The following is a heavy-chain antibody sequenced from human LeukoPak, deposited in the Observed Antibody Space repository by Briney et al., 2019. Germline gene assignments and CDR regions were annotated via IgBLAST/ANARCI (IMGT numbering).Heavy chain of an antibody. CDR1: GGSFSGYY. V-gene: IGHV4-34*01. CDR2: INHSGST. D-gene: IGHD6-6*01. J-gene: IGHJ4*02. CDR3: ARVSRRASSSRDDY. Sequence: SETLSLTCAVYGGSFSGYYWSWIRQPPGKGLEWIGEINHSGSTNYNPSLKSRVTTSVDTSKNQFSLKLSSVTAADTAVYYCARVSRRASSSRDDYWGQGTLVTVSS.